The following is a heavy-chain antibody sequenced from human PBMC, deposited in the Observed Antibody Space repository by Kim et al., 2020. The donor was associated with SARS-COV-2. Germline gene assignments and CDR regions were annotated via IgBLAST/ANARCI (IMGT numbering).Heavy chain of an antibody. V-gene: IGHV3-73*01. D-gene: IGHD2-2*02. J-gene: IGHJ4*02. CDR2: IRNKANSYAT. CDR3: TATASGYTFSDY. Sequence: GGSLRLSCAASGFTFSGSIVHWVRQASGKGLEWVGRIRNKANSYATVYAASLKGRFTISRDDSKSTAYLQINSLNTEDTAVYYCTATASGYTFSDYWRQGTLVTVYS. CDR1: GFTFSGSI.